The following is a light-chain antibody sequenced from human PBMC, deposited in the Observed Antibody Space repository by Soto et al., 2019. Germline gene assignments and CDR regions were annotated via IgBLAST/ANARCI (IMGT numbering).Light chain of an antibody. CDR2: DVT. J-gene: IGLJ3*02. CDR1: SSDVGRYKY. V-gene: IGLV2-11*01. CDR3: CSYAGRYTWV. Sequence: QSALTQPRSVSGSPGQSVTISCTGTSSDVGRYKYVSWYQQRPGKAPKLMIYDVTKRPSGVPDRFSGSKSDNTASLTISGLQADDEADYYCCSYAGRYTWVFGGGTKVTVL.